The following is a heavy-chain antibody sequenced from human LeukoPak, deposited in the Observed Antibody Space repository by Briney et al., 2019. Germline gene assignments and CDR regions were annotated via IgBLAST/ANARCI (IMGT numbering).Heavy chain of an antibody. CDR2: INPRGST. J-gene: IGHJ5*02. D-gene: IGHD2-15*01. CDR1: GGSLSDHY. Sequence: SETLSLTCAVYGGSLSDHYWSWFRQPPGKGLEWIGEINPRGSTIYNPSLKSRVTISVDTSKNQFSLNLSSVTAADTAVYYCAREPGYCSGSSCYGGWFDPWGQGTLVTVSS. CDR3: AREPGYCSGSSCYGGWFDP. V-gene: IGHV4-34*01.